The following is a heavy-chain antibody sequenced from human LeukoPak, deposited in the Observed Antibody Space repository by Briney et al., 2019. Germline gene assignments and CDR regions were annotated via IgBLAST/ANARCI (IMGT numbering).Heavy chain of an antibody. J-gene: IGHJ3*02. D-gene: IGHD1-1*01. Sequence: GGSLRLSCAASGFTFSSYWMSWVRQAPGKGLEWVANIKEDGSEKYYVDSVKGRFTISRDNAKNSLYLQMNSLRAEDTAVYYCARALRYNWNDLVAFDIWGQGTMVTVSS. CDR3: ARALRYNWNDLVAFDI. CDR2: IKEDGSEK. CDR1: GFTFSSYW. V-gene: IGHV3-7*01.